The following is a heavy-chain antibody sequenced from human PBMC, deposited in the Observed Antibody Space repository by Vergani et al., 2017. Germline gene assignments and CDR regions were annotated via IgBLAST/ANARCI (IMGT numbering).Heavy chain of an antibody. CDR3: SCSRSLDYCYGMDV. Sequence: QVQLVQSGAEVKKPGASVKVSCKASGYTFIGYYMHWVRQAPGQGLEWMGWINPNSGGTNYAQKFQGRVTMTRDTSISTAYMELSRLRSDDTAVYYCSCSRSLDYCYGMDVWGQGTTVTVSS. J-gene: IGHJ6*02. CDR2: INPNSGGT. CDR1: GYTFIGYY. D-gene: IGHD2-15*01. V-gene: IGHV1-2*02.